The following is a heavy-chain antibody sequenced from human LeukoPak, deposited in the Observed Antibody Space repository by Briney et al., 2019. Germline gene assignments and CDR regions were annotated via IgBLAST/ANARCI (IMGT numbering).Heavy chain of an antibody. CDR1: GFTFDNYW. CDR3: VRDGRPLDY. D-gene: IGHD3/OR15-3a*01. V-gene: IGHV3-7*01. Sequence: WGSLRLSCTASGFTFDNYWMTWVRQPPGKGLEWVANIKQDGGERYYVDSVRGRFTISRDNSKNSLCLQMNSLRAEDTAVYYCVRDGRPLDYWGQGTLVIVSS. CDR2: IKQDGGER. J-gene: IGHJ4*02.